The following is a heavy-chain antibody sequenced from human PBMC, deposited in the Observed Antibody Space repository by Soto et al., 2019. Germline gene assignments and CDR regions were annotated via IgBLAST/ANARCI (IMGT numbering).Heavy chain of an antibody. CDR2: TSSDGGTK. CDR3: AREVVLTEWYFDN. CDR1: GFTFSRYS. Sequence: QVQLMESGGGVVQPGGSLRLSSATSGFTFSRYSMHWFRQAPGKGLEWVAVTSSDGGTKFYADSVKGRFTVSRDNSKNTLNLQMNSLRPEDTAVYYCAREVVLTEWYFDNWGQGILVTVSS. D-gene: IGHD2-21*01. V-gene: IGHV3-30-3*01. J-gene: IGHJ4*02.